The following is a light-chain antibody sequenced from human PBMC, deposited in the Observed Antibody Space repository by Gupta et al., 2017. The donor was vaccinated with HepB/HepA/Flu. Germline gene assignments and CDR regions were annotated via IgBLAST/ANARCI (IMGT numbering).Light chain of an antibody. V-gene: IGKV1-39*01. CDR2: GTT. CDR1: QNISLY. Sequence: DIPLTPSPSSLSASVRDRVSITCRASQNISLYLNWYQHKPGIAPKLLIYGTTNLRTGVPSRFSVSGSGTDFTLTISSLQPEDFATYICQQTYTVPWTFGQGTKV. CDR3: QQTYTVPWT. J-gene: IGKJ1*01.